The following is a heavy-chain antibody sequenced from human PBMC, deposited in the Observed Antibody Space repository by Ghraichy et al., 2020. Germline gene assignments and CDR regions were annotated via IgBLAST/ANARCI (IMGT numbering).Heavy chain of an antibody. V-gene: IGHV3-72*01. J-gene: IGHJ4*02. CDR3: ARHVDSGSSL. CDR1: GFTFSDNF. Sequence: GGSLRLSCAASGFTFSDNFMDWVRQAPGKGLEWVGRIRNKANSYTTQYAASVKGRFTISRDDSKNSLFLQMNSLKTEDTAVYYCARHVDSGSSLWGQGTLVTVSS. CDR2: IRNKANSYTT. D-gene: IGHD6-6*01.